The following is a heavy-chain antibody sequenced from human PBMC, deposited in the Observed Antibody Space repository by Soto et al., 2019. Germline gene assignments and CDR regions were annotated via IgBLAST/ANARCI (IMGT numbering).Heavy chain of an antibody. CDR1: GFTFRSYA. Sequence: LRLSCAASGFTFRSYAMHWVRQAPGKGLEWVAVISYDESDKYYADSLKGRFTISRDNSKNTLYLQMNSLRAEDTAVYYCARVKGGYGYGYGYYYGMDVWGQGTTVTVSS. V-gene: IGHV3-30*03. CDR3: ARVKGGYGYGYGYYYGMDV. D-gene: IGHD5-18*01. J-gene: IGHJ6*02. CDR2: ISYDESDK.